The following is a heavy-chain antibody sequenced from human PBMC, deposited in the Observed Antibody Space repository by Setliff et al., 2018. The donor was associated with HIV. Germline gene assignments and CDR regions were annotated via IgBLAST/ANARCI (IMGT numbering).Heavy chain of an antibody. CDR2: IHTSGST. J-gene: IGHJ4*02. Sequence: SETLSLTCTVSGGSISSGSYYWSWIRQPAGKGLEWIGHIHTSGSTKYNPSLKSRVTISADTSKNQFSLNLSSVTAAETAVYYCARVGYHGSGRYSFDYWGQVPLFPFSS. D-gene: IGHD3-10*01. V-gene: IGHV4-61*09. CDR1: GGSISSGSYY. CDR3: ARVGYHGSGRYSFDY.